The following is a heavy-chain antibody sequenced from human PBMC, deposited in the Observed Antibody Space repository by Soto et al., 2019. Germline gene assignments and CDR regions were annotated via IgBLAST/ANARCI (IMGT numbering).Heavy chain of an antibody. J-gene: IGHJ4*02. CDR3: ATDQNSGYDSYYFDY. D-gene: IGHD3-22*01. Sequence: SETLSLTCSVSGYSISSGYYWGWLRQTPGKGVEWRGSIDYSGERYKNQSLKRRVSSSVDLSDNQFSLNLRYVTDADTAAYFYATDQNSGYDSYYFDYWGQGTLVTVSS. CDR1: GYSISSGYY. V-gene: IGHV4-38-2*02. CDR2: IDYSGER.